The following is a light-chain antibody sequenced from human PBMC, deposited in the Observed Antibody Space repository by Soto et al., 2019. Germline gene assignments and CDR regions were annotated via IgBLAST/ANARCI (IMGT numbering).Light chain of an antibody. V-gene: IGKV3-15*01. CDR3: HQYNHWLTWT. Sequence: EIVMTQSPATPSPSPGQRATLSCRASQSVSSTLAWYQQRPVQAPMLLIYSASTRPTGIPARFSGSGSGTEFTLTVSSLQSEDFAVYYCHQYNHWLTWTFGQGTKVEIK. CDR1: QSVSST. J-gene: IGKJ1*01. CDR2: SAS.